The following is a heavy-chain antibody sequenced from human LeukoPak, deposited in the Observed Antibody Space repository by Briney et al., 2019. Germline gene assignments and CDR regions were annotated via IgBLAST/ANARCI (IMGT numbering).Heavy chain of an antibody. CDR1: GFTFSSYW. CDR2: IKQDGSEK. D-gene: IGHD3-3*01. Sequence: GGSLRLSCAASGFTFSSYWMSWVRQAPGKGLEWVANIKQDGSEKYYVDSVKGRFTISRDNAKNSLYLQMNSLRAEDTAVYYCASLNVLRFLEWLLDYWGQGTLVTVSS. J-gene: IGHJ4*02. CDR3: ASLNVLRFLEWLLDY. V-gene: IGHV3-7*01.